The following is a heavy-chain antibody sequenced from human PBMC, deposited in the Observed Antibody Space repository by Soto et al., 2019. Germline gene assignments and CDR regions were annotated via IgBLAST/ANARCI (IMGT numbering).Heavy chain of an antibody. J-gene: IGHJ4*02. CDR1: GGFISSYY. V-gene: IGHV4-59*01. D-gene: IGHD3-22*01. CDR2: INYSGST. CDR3: ANYDSSGDGMDY. Sequence: PSETLSLTCTVSGGFISSYYWSWIRQPPGKGLEWIGYINYSGSTNYNPSLKSRVTTSLDTSKNQFSLKLSSVTAAATAVYYCANYDSSGDGMDYWGKGTLVPVSS.